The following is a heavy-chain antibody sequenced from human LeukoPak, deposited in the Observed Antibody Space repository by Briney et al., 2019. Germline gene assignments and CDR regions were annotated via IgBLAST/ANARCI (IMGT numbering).Heavy chain of an antibody. D-gene: IGHD6-13*01. V-gene: IGHV3-23*01. CDR1: GFTFSSYA. CDR3: ARLAESSWTDY. J-gene: IGHJ4*02. Sequence: GGSLRLSCAASGFTFSSYAMSWVRQAPGKGLEWVSAISGSGGSTYYADSVKGRFTISRDNAKNSLYLQMNSLRAEDTAVYYCARLAESSWTDYWGQGTLVTVSS. CDR2: ISGSGGST.